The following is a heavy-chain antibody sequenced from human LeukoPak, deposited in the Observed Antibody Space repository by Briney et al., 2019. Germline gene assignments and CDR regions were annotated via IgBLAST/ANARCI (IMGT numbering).Heavy chain of an antibody. Sequence: ASVTVSCKASVYMFTHYYMHWVGQAPGQGREWMGWINPNCGGTNYAQNFQGRVTMTRDTSLSPAYMDMSRLRSTDTAVYLFARVVAVTGTPVYYMDVGGKRTTVSVSS. V-gene: IGHV1-2*02. J-gene: IGHJ6*03. CDR3: ARVVAVTGTPVYYMDV. CDR1: VYMFTHYY. CDR2: INPNCGGT. D-gene: IGHD6-19*01.